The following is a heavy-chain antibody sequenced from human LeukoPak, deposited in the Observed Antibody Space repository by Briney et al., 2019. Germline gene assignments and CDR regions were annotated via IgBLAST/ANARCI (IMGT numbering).Heavy chain of an antibody. CDR2: ISYDGSNK. J-gene: IGHJ4*02. V-gene: IGHV3-30*18. CDR3: AKESLGD. CDR1: GFTFSSYG. Sequence: PGGSLRLSCAASGFTFSSYGMHWVRQAPGKGLEWVAVISYDGSNKYYADSVKGRFTISRDNSKNTLYLQMNSLRAEDTAVYYCAKESLGDWGQGTLVTVSS.